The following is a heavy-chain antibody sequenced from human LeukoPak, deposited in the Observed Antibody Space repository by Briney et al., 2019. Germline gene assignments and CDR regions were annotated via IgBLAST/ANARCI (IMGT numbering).Heavy chain of an antibody. CDR3: ASEDQGGFDY. D-gene: IGHD1-26*01. CDR2: IKTKTDGGTT. CDR1: GFTFTKAW. Sequence: RGCLRLSSAASGFTFTKAWMRSGRQGPGKGLEWVGLIKTKTDGGTTDYAAPVKGRFTISRDDSKNTLSLQMNSLKTEDTAVYYCASEDQGGFDYWGRGTLVTVSS. J-gene: IGHJ4*02. V-gene: IGHV3-15*01.